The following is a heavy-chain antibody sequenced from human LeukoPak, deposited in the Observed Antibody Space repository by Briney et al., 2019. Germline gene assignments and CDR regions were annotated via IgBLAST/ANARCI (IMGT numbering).Heavy chain of an antibody. D-gene: IGHD3-10*01. Sequence: GGSLRLSCAASGFTFSSYAMSWVRQAPGKGLEWLSAISGSGDSTFYSDSVKGRFTISRDNSENTLFLQMNRLRAEDTGVYYCAKASGSPYYFDYWGQGTLVTVSS. J-gene: IGHJ4*02. CDR1: GFTFSSYA. CDR2: ISGSGDST. CDR3: AKASGSPYYFDY. V-gene: IGHV3-23*01.